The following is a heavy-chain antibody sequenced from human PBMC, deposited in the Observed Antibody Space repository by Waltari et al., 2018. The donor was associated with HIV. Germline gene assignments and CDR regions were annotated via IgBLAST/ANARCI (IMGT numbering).Heavy chain of an antibody. CDR1: GGSISSRTW. CDR2: IYHSGST. D-gene: IGHD3-9*01. CDR3: VRVSSLTGYYKALDY. V-gene: IGHV4-4*02. Sequence: QVQLQDSGPGLVKPSGTLSLTCVVSGGSISSRTWWSWVRQPPGKGLEWIGEIYHSGSTNYNPSLKSRVTISVDKSKDKFTLKLRSVTAADTAVYFCVRVSSLTGYYKALDYWGQGTLVTVSS. J-gene: IGHJ4*02.